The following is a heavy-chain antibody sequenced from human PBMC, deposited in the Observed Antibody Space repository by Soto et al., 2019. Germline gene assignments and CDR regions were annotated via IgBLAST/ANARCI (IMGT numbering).Heavy chain of an antibody. CDR3: ARPGRRNYDILTGYWDYFDY. Sequence: PGGSLRLSCAASGFTFNRYWMHWVRQAPGKGLVWVSRIKNDGSSTSYADSVKGRFTISRDNSKNTLYLQMNSLRAEDTAVYYCARPGRRNYDILTGYWDYFDYWGQGTLVTVS. CDR2: IKNDGSST. V-gene: IGHV3-74*01. J-gene: IGHJ4*02. CDR1: GFTFNRYW. D-gene: IGHD3-9*01.